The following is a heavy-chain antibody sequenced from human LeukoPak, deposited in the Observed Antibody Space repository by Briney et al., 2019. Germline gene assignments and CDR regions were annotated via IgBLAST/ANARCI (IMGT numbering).Heavy chain of an antibody. V-gene: IGHV3-23*01. Sequence: GGSLRLSCAASGFTFSSYAMSWARQAPGKGLEWVSSISGSGGSTYYADSVKGRFTISRDNSKNTLYLQMNSLRAEDTAVYYCAKSTYYYDSSGYYSDYYYGMDVWGQGTTVTVSS. J-gene: IGHJ6*02. CDR2: ISGSGGST. CDR3: AKSTYYYDSSGYYSDYYYGMDV. D-gene: IGHD3-22*01. CDR1: GFTFSSYA.